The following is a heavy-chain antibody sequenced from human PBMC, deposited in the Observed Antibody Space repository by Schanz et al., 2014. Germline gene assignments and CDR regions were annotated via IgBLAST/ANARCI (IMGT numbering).Heavy chain of an antibody. D-gene: IGHD3-22*01. CDR1: GYTFTNFF. V-gene: IGHV1-18*04. CDR3: AREVGLYDRGWFDP. J-gene: IGHJ5*02. CDR2: ISTFRNEDT. Sequence: QVHLVQSGAEVHKPGASLKISCKASGYTFTNFFLHWVRQAPGQGPEFMGWISTFRNEDTNSAQRFQGRLTMTTDTSTSTADMELRSLRSDDTAVYYCAREVGLYDRGWFDPWGQGTLVTVSA.